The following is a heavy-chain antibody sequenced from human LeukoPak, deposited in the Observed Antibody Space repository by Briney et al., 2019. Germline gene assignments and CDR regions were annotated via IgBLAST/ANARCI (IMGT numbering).Heavy chain of an antibody. CDR1: GGTFSSYA. J-gene: IGHJ6*02. CDR3: ARDPTTMVRGVINYYYGMDV. D-gene: IGHD3-10*01. CDR2: IIPILGIA. V-gene: IGHV1-69*04. Sequence: SVKVSCKASGGTFSSYAISWVRQAPGQGLEWMGRIIPILGIANYAQKFQGRVTITADKSTSTAYMELSSLRSEDTAVYYCARDPTTMVRGVINYYYGMDVWGQGTTVTVSS.